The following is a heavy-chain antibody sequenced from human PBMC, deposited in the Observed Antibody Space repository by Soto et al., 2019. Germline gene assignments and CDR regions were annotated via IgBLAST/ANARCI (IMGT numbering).Heavy chain of an antibody. Sequence: QVQLVQSGPEVKKPGASVKVSCETSGYTFTTYDITWVRQAPGQGLEWMGWISTLNGDTNYAEKLQDRVTMTKGTFTATAYMEQRSRGSDDTAVYYCARGYCDDDICSYFGFWCQGTLVTVSS. V-gene: IGHV1-18*01. J-gene: IGHJ4*02. CDR2: ISTLNGDT. CDR3: ARGYCDDDICSYFGF. D-gene: IGHD2-8*01. CDR1: GYTFTTYD.